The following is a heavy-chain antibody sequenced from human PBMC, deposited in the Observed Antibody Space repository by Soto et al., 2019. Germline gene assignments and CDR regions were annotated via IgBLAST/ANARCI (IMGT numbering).Heavy chain of an antibody. Sequence: PSETLSLTCTVSGGSISSSSYYWGWIRQPPGKGLEWIGSIYYSGSTYYNPSLKSRVTISVDTSKNQFSLKLSSVTAADTAVYYCARRANDFWSGYVDYWGQGTLVTAPQ. CDR2: IYYSGST. CDR1: GGSISSSSYY. J-gene: IGHJ4*02. D-gene: IGHD3-3*01. V-gene: IGHV4-39*01. CDR3: ARRANDFWSGYVDY.